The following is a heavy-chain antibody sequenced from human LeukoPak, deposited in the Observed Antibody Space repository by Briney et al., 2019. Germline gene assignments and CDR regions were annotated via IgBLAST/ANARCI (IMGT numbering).Heavy chain of an antibody. CDR3: ARGDDYGDYDHAFDI. CDR2: ISSSSSYI. V-gene: IGHV3-21*01. J-gene: IGHJ3*02. CDR1: GFTFSSYS. D-gene: IGHD4-17*01. Sequence: GGSLRLSCAASGFTFSSYSVNWVRQAPGKGLEWVSSISSSSSYIYYADSVKGRFTISRDNAKNSLYLQMNSLRAEDTAVYYCARGDDYGDYDHAFDIWGQGKMVTVSS.